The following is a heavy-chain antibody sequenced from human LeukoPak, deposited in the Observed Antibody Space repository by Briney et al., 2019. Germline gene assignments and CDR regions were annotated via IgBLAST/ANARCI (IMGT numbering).Heavy chain of an antibody. CDR2: IYYSVST. CDR1: GGSISSSSYY. J-gene: IGHJ4*02. V-gene: IGHV4-39*01. D-gene: IGHD6-19*01. CDR3: ARPLHSSGWYYFDY. Sequence: NASETLSLTCTVSGGSISSSSYYWGWIRQPPGKGLEWIGSIYYSVSTYYNPSLKSRVTISVDTSKNQFSLKLSSVTAADTAVYYCARPLHSSGWYYFDYWGQGTLVTVSS.